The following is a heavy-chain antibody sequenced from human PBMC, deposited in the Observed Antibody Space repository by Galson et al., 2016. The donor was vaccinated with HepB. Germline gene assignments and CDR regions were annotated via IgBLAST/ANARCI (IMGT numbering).Heavy chain of an antibody. CDR2: ISNDGSHK. CDR3: ARPRRWPQYYYGLDV. CDR1: GFAFSTYA. D-gene: IGHD5-24*01. Sequence: SLRLSCAASGFAFSTYAMHWVRQAPGKGLEWVAVISNDGSHKHYRDSVKGRFTISRDNSKNTLYLQMNSLRREDTAVYYRARPRRWPQYYYGLDVWGQGTTVTVSS. J-gene: IGHJ6*02. V-gene: IGHV3-30-3*01.